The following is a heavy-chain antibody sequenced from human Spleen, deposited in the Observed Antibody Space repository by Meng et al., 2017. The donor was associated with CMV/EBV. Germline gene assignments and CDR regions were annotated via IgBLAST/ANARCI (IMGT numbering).Heavy chain of an antibody. D-gene: IGHD2-15*01. CDR3: AREGAEVAHDAFDI. CDR2: IRYDGSNK. CDR1: GFTFSSYG. J-gene: IGHJ3*02. V-gene: IGHV3-30*02. Sequence: GGSLRLSCAASGFTFSSYGMHWVRQAPGKGLEWVAFIRYDGSNKYYADSVKGRFTISRDNSKNTLYLQMNSLRAEDTAVYYCAREGAEVAHDAFDIWGQGTMVTVSS.